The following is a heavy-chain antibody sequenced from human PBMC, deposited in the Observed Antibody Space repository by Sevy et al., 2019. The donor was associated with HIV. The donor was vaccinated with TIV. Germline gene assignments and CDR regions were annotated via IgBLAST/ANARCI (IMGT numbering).Heavy chain of an antibody. CDR3: ASGWLVRGNAFDI. CDR1: GFTFSSYW. J-gene: IGHJ3*02. V-gene: IGHV3-74*01. Sequence: GGSLRLSCAASGFTFSSYWMHWVRQAPGKGLVWVSRINSDGSSTSYADSVKGRFTISRDNAKNTLYLQMNSLRAADTAVYYCASGWLVRGNAFDIWGQGTMVTVSS. CDR2: INSDGSST. D-gene: IGHD6-19*01.